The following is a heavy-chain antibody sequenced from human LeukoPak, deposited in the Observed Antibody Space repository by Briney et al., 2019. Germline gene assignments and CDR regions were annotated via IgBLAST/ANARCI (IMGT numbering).Heavy chain of an antibody. D-gene: IGHD6-13*01. V-gene: IGHV3-23*01. J-gene: IGHJ4*02. CDR3: AKGEAAATH. CDR1: GFTVSTNY. Sequence: GGSLRLSCAASGFTVSTNYMTWVRQAPGKGLEWVSAISGSGGSTYYADSVKGRFTISRDNSKNTLYLQMNSLRAEDTAVYYCAKGEAAATHWGQGTLVTVSS. CDR2: ISGSGGST.